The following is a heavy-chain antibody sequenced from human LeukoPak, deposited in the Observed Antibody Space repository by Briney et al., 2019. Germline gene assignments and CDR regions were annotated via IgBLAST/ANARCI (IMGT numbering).Heavy chain of an antibody. CDR2: ISYDGSNK. CDR1: GFTFSSYE. V-gene: IGHV3-30-3*01. Sequence: GGSLTLSCAASGFTFSSYEMNCVRQAPGKGLEGLAVISYDGSNKYYADSVKGRFTISRDNSKNTLYLQMNSLRAEDTAMYYCARSYGGNSYYFDYWGQGTLVTVSS. CDR3: ARSYGGNSYYFDY. D-gene: IGHD4-23*01. J-gene: IGHJ4*02.